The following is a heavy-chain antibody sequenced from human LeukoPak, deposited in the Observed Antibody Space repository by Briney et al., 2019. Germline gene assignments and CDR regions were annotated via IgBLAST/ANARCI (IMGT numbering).Heavy chain of an antibody. J-gene: IGHJ4*02. Sequence: SETLSLTCTVSGYSITSGYYRGWIRQPPGKGLEWIGSIYHSGSTYYNPSLESRVTISVDPSKNQFSLKLTSVTAADTAIYYCARATIKVLTGYFGLGAWGQGTLVTVSS. V-gene: IGHV4-38-2*02. CDR2: IYHSGST. CDR3: ARATIKVLTGYFGLGA. CDR1: GYSITSGYY. D-gene: IGHD3-9*01.